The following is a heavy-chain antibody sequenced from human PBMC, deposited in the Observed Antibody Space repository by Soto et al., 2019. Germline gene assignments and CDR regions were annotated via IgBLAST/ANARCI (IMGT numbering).Heavy chain of an antibody. V-gene: IGHV4-39*01. CDR3: ASLLYYDSSGFYHSFDY. D-gene: IGHD3-22*01. CDR2: IYYSGST. Sequence: SETLSLTCTVSGGSISSSSYYWAWIRQPPGKGLEWIGTIYYSGSTYYNPSLKSRVTISVDTSKSQFSLKLSSVTAADTAVYYCASLLYYDSSGFYHSFDYWGQGALVTVSS. J-gene: IGHJ4*02. CDR1: GGSISSSSYY.